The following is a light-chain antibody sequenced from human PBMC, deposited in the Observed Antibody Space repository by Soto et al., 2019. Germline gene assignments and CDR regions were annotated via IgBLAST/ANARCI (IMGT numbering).Light chain of an antibody. CDR2: RDI. J-gene: IGLJ3*02. Sequence: SYELTQQLSVSVALGQTARITCGGDNIGSRNVHWYQQKPGQAPVLVIYRDIHRPSGIPERFSGSNSGNTATLTISRAQAGDEADYYCQVWDRSTWVFGGGTKVTVL. V-gene: IGLV3-9*01. CDR1: NIGSRN. CDR3: QVWDRSTWV.